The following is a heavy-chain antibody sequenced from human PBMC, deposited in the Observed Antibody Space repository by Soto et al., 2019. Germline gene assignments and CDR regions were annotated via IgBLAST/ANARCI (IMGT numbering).Heavy chain of an antibody. CDR2: INPSGGST. J-gene: IGHJ4*02. V-gene: IGHV1-46*01. Sequence: GASVKVSCKASGYTFTSYYMHWVRQAPGQGLEWMGIINPSGGSTSYAQKFQGRVTVTRDTSTSTVYMELSSLRSEDTAVYYCARGQGYCSGGSCYLFDYWGQGTLVTVSS. D-gene: IGHD2-15*01. CDR1: GYTFTSYY. CDR3: ARGQGYCSGGSCYLFDY.